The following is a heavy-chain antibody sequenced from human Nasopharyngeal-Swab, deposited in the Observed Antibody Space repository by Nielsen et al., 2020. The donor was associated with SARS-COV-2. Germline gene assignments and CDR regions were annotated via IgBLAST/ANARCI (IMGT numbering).Heavy chain of an antibody. Sequence: ASVKVSCKASGYTFTSYDINWVRQATGQGLEWMGWMNPNSGNTGYAHKFQGRVTMTRNTSISTAYMELSSLRSEDTAVYYCARVAEHYCSSTSCYAYYYYYYMDVWGKGTTVTVSS. CDR2: MNPNSGNT. CDR1: GYTFTSYD. CDR3: ARVAEHYCSSTSCYAYYYYYYMDV. D-gene: IGHD2-2*01. V-gene: IGHV1-8*01. J-gene: IGHJ6*03.